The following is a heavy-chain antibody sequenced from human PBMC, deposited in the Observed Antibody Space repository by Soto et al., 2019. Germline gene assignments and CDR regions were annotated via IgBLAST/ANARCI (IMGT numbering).Heavy chain of an antibody. D-gene: IGHD6-25*01. V-gene: IGHV1-69*10. CDR3: VRAAKRYFDY. Sequence: SVNVSCKGSGVTYNTFAVSWVRQAPGQGLEWMGGIIPVLGPAFYAQKFQGRVTITADKSTSTAYLELTSLRSEDTAVYYCVRAAKRYFDYWGQGTLVTVSS. CDR2: IIPVLGPA. CDR1: GVTYNTFA. J-gene: IGHJ4*02.